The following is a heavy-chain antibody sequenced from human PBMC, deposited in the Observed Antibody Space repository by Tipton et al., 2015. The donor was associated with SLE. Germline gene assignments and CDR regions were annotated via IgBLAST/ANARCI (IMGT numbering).Heavy chain of an antibody. D-gene: IGHD3-3*01. J-gene: IGHJ4*02. Sequence: LSCAVYGGSFSDYFWTWIRQSPGKGLEWIGDVNHSGSTDYHPSLKSRVTMSVDTSKNQFSLKLASVTAADTALYYCARCTIFGVVRGSFDSWGQGTLVTVS. CDR2: VNHSGST. V-gene: IGHV4-34*01. CDR1: GGSFSDYF. CDR3: ARCTIFGVVRGSFDS.